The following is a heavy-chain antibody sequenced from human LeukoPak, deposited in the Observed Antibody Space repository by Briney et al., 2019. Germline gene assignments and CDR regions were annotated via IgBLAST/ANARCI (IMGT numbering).Heavy chain of an antibody. CDR2: ISAYNRDT. CDR1: GYTYTNHG. CDR3: ARDPSNTSGWSPYFDY. D-gene: IGHD6-13*01. V-gene: IGHV1-18*04. Sequence: ASVKVSCKASGYTYTNHGITWVRQAPGQGLEWMGWISAYNRDTRYAQNFQGRVTLITESSTNTAYMELGSLRSDDTAIYYCARDPSNTSGWSPYFDYWGQGTLVTVSA. J-gene: IGHJ4*02.